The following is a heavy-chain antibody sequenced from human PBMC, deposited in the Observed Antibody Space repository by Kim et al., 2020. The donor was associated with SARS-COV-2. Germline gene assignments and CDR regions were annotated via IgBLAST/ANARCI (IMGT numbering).Heavy chain of an antibody. J-gene: IGHJ4*02. CDR2: IYYSGST. CDR1: GGSISSGGYY. CDR3: ASTHSSGSYDWDY. D-gene: IGHD1-26*01. V-gene: IGHV4-31*03. Sequence: SETLSLTCTVSGGSISSGGYYWSWIRQHPGKGLEWIGYIYYSGSTYYNPYLKSRVTISVDTSKNQFSLKLSSVTAADTAVYYCASTHSSGSYDWDYWGQGTLVTVSS.